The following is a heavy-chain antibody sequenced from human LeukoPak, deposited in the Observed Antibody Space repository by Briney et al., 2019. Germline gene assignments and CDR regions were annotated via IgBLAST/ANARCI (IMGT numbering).Heavy chain of an antibody. CDR1: GYTYSSYG. D-gene: IGHD2-15*01. V-gene: IGHV1-18*01. CDR3: ARAGYCSGGSCYIDSFDI. Sequence: ASVKVSCKASGYTYSSYGISWVRQAPGQGLEWMGWINGYKGNTNYAQKLQGRVTMTTDTSTSTAYMELRSLRSDDTAVYFCARAGYCSGGSCYIDSFDIWGQGTMVTVSS. CDR2: INGYKGNT. J-gene: IGHJ3*02.